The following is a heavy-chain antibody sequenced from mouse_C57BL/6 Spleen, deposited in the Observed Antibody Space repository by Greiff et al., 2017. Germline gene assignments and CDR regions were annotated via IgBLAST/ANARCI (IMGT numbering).Heavy chain of an antibody. CDR1: GYTFTSYW. D-gene: IGHD1-1*02. CDR2: IDPSDSYT. Sequence: VQLQQPGAELVMPGASVTLSCKASGYTFTSYWMHWVKQRPGQGLEWIGEIDPSDSYTNYNQQFKGMSTLTVDKSTSTAYMQLSSLTSEDTAVYYCARSGGPVYAMYYWGQGTSVTVSS. J-gene: IGHJ4*01. CDR3: ARSGGPVYAMYY. V-gene: IGHV1-69*01.